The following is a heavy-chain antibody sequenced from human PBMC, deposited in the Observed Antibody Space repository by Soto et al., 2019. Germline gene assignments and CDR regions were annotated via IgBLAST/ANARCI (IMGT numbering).Heavy chain of an antibody. CDR2: INNGGGT. CDR1: QYTFTNYY. Sequence: ASVKVSYKATQYTFTNYYLHWVRQAPGQRPEWMGWINNGGGTIYAQKFQGRLTMTRDTSITTAYMELSRLSSDDTAFYYCATSSDWSPLLDYWGQGTLVTVSS. J-gene: IGHJ4*02. V-gene: IGHV1-2*02. D-gene: IGHD6-19*01. CDR3: ATSSDWSPLLDY.